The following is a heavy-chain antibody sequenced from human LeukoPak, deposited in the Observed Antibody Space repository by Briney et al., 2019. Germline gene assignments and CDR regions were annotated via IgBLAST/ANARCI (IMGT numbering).Heavy chain of an antibody. V-gene: IGHV4-59*12. J-gene: IGHJ3*02. D-gene: IGHD3-10*01. CDR1: GGSISSYY. CDR3: AKSNGYGLVDI. CDR2: IYYSGTT. Sequence: PSETLSLTCTVSGGSISSYYWSWIRQPPGKRLEWIGYIYYSGTTNYNPSLKSRVTISLDTSRNQFSLKLNSVTAADTAVYYCAKSNGYGLVDIWGQGTMVTVSS.